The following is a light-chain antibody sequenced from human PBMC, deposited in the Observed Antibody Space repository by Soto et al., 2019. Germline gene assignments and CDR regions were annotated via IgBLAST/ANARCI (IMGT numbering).Light chain of an antibody. CDR2: KAS. CDR3: QQYKNYWT. J-gene: IGKJ1*01. V-gene: IGKV1-5*03. Sequence: DIQMTLSPSTLSASVGDRYTITFRASQSISSWLAWYQQKPGKAPKLLIYKASSLESGVPSRFSGSGSGTEFSLTISSLQPDDFATYYCQQYKNYWTFGQGTKVDIK. CDR1: QSISSW.